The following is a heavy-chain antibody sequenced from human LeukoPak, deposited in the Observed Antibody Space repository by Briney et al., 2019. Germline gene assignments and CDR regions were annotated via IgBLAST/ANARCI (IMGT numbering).Heavy chain of an antibody. CDR2: VYSAGTT. J-gene: IGHJ4*02. CDR3: AARTRDGDYAF. CDR1: GFTVSRNY. V-gene: IGHV3-53*01. Sequence: GGSLRLSCTASGFTVSRNYMSWVRQPPGKGLEWVSVVYSAGTTFYADSVKGRFTISRDNSKNTLYLQMNSLRAEDTAVYYCAARTRDGDYAFWGQGTLVTVSS. D-gene: IGHD4-17*01.